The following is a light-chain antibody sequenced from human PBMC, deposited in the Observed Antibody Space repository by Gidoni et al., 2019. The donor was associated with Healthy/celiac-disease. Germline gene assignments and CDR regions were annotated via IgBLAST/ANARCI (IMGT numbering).Light chain of an antibody. V-gene: IGLV3-1*01. CDR1: KLGDKY. Sequence: YELTQPPSVSVSPGQTASITCSGDKLGDKYACWYQQKPGQSPVLVIYQDSKRPSGIPERFSGSNSGNTATLTISGTQAMDEADYYCQAWDSSTEIFGGGTKLTVL. CDR2: QDS. J-gene: IGLJ2*01. CDR3: QAWDSSTEI.